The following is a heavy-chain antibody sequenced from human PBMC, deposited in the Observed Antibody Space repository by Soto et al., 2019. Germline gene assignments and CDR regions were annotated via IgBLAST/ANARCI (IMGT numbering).Heavy chain of an antibody. CDR1: GGSFSGHY. J-gene: IGHJ4*02. D-gene: IGHD1-26*01. Sequence: QVQLQQWGAGLLKPSETLSLSCAVYGGSFSGHYWSWIRQPPGKGLEWIGEINHSGSTNYNPSLKRRVTISGDTSKNQFSLKLSSVTAADTAVYYCARGLSGSSPRVDYWGQGTLVTVSS. CDR3: ARGLSGSSPRVDY. CDR2: INHSGST. V-gene: IGHV4-34*01.